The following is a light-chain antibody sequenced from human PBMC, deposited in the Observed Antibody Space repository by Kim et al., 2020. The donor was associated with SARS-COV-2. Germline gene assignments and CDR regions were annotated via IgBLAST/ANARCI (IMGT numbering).Light chain of an antibody. V-gene: IGKV3-15*01. CDR3: QQYHNWPR. Sequence: VSVRPGEGATCSGRASQSSGRNLAWEQQDPGQSPRLIYFASTRATGVSTRFSGSGSETEFTLTISDLQSEDSAVYYCQQYHNWPRFGQGTRLEIK. CDR2: FAS. J-gene: IGKJ5*01. CDR1: QSSGRN.